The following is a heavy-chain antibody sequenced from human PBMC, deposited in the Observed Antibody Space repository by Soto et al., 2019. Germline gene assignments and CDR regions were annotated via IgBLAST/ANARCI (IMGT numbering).Heavy chain of an antibody. D-gene: IGHD1-26*01. CDR3: ASQHLGVLGKVGDY. J-gene: IGHJ4*02. CDR1: GYTFTTYG. Sequence: ASVKVSCKASGYTFTTYGFHWVRQGPGQGLEYMGWINAANGDTRYSQRLRDRVTLTRDTPASTTYMELSGLTLEDTAVYYCASQHLGVLGKVGDYWGQGVLVTVSS. CDR2: INAANGDT. V-gene: IGHV1-3*01.